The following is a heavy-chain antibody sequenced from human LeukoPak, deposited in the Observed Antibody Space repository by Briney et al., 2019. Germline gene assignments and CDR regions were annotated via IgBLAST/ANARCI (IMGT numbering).Heavy chain of an antibody. CDR3: ARDAWGYCTNGVCYTDGNYMDV. J-gene: IGHJ6*03. D-gene: IGHD2-8*01. CDR1: GGSISSYY. CDR2: IYYSGST. Sequence: SETLSLTCTVSGGSISSYYWSWIRQPPGKGLEWIGYIYYSGSTNYNPSLKSRATISVDTSKNQFSLKLSSVTAADTAVYYCARDAWGYCTNGVCYTDGNYMDVWGKGTTVTVSS. V-gene: IGHV4-59*01.